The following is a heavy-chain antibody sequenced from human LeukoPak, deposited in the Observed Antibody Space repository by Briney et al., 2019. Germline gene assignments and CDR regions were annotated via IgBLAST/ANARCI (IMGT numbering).Heavy chain of an antibody. Sequence: SVKVSCKASGHTFTGDYIHWVRQAPGQGLEWMGGIIPIFGTANYAQKFQGRVTITADKSTSTAYMELSSLRSEDTAVYYCARTGERGWYSYYFDYWGQGTLVTVSS. CDR3: ARTGERGWYSYYFDY. V-gene: IGHV1-69*06. J-gene: IGHJ4*02. CDR2: IIPIFGTA. D-gene: IGHD6-19*01. CDR1: GHTFTGDY.